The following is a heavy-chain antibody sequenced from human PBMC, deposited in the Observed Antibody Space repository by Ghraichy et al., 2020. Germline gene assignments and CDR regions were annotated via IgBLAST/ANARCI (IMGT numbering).Heavy chain of an antibody. CDR2: ISSSSSTI. CDR1: GFTFSSYS. D-gene: IGHD1-26*01. V-gene: IGHV3-48*02. Sequence: GGSLRLSCAASGFTFSSYSMDWVRQAPGKGLEWVSYISSSSSTIFYADSVKGRFTISRDNAKNSLYLQMNSLRDEDTAVYYCAREGGSVKYYYYYGMDVWGQGTTVTVSS. CDR3: AREGGSVKYYYYYGMDV. J-gene: IGHJ6*02.